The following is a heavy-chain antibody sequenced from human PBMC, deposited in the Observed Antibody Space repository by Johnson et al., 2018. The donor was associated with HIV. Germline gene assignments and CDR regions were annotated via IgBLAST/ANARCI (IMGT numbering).Heavy chain of an antibody. V-gene: IGHV3-13*01. Sequence: VQLVESGGGLVQPGGSLRLSCAASGFTFSSYDMHWVRQATGKGLEWVSAIGTSGDTYYPGSVKGRFTSSRENAKKSLYLQMYSLRAGDTAVYYCARSLGATYAFDIWGQGTMVTVSS. J-gene: IGHJ3*02. D-gene: IGHD1-26*01. CDR3: ARSLGATYAFDI. CDR1: GFTFSSYD. CDR2: IGTSGDT.